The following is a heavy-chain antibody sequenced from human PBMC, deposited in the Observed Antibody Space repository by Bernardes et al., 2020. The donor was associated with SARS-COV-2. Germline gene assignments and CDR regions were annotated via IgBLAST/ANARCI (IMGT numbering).Heavy chain of an antibody. CDR2: IRCNANIYPP. D-gene: IGHD3-16*01. J-gene: IGHJ6*02. CDR3: TSQAALTIVGVDYYYYYGTDV. Sequence: GGSLRLSCAASGFTFGGSAIHWVRQASGKGLEWVSGIRCNANIYPPASSASVTCSFTIPRDDSKNTAYLQMNSLKTEDTAVYYCTSQAALTIVGVDYYYYYGTDVWGQGTTDTVAS. V-gene: IGHV3-73*01. CDR1: GFTFGGSA.